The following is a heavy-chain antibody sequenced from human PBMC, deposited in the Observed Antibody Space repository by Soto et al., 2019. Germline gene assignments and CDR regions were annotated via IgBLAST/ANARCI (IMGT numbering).Heavy chain of an antibody. D-gene: IGHD3-22*01. J-gene: IGHJ4*02. Sequence: QVRLVQSEAEVKKAGSSVKVSCKASGGTFISDAVTWVRQAPGQGLEWMGGVIPMFSKANYAQKFQGRATITADKSTSTVYMELHSLKSEDTALYYCARCHSDSSGPGYLDSWGQGTLVTVTS. CDR2: VIPMFSKA. V-gene: IGHV1-69*06. CDR1: GGTFISDA. CDR3: ARCHSDSSGPGYLDS.